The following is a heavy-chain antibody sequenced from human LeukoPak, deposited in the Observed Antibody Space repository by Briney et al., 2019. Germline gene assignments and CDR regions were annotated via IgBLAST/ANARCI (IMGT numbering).Heavy chain of an antibody. V-gene: IGHV1-2*02. CDR2: INPSSGGT. CDR1: XXTFTXXY. Sequence: ASXXXXXXXSXXTFTXXYMHWVRQAPGQGLEWMGWINPSSGGTSYAQRFQGRVTMTRDTSITTAYMELSSLRSDDTAVYYCAREEVGATRDDLDYWGQGTLVTVSS. CDR3: AREEVGATRDDLDY. D-gene: IGHD1-26*01. J-gene: IGHJ4*02.